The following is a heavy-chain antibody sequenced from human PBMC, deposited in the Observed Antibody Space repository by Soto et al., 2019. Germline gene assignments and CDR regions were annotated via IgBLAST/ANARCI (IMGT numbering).Heavy chain of an antibody. CDR3: ARAGYCSGGSCYSGPNYYYGMDV. CDR1: GFTFSSYS. D-gene: IGHD2-15*01. V-gene: IGHV3-48*02. J-gene: IGHJ6*02. Sequence: SVGSLRLSCAASGFTFSSYSMNWVRQAPGKGLEWVSYISSSSSTIYYADSVKGRFTISRDNAKNSLYLQMNSLRDEDTAVYYCARAGYCSGGSCYSGPNYYYGMDVWGQGTTVTVSS. CDR2: ISSSSSTI.